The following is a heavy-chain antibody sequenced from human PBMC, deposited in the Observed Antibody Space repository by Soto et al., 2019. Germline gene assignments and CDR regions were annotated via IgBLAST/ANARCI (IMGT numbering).Heavy chain of an antibody. Sequence: PGGSLRLSCAASGFTFSSYGMHWVRQAPGKGLEWVAVISYDGSNKYYADSVKGRFTISRDNSKNTLYLQMNSLRAEDTAVYYCAKGVYSSSWYGAFDIWGQGTMVTVSS. J-gene: IGHJ3*02. V-gene: IGHV3-30*18. CDR3: AKGVYSSSWYGAFDI. D-gene: IGHD6-13*01. CDR2: ISYDGSNK. CDR1: GFTFSSYG.